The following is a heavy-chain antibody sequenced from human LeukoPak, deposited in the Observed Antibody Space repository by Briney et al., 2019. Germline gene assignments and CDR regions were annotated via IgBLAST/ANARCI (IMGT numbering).Heavy chain of an antibody. CDR3: TKDHDSTGLYQDRDY. Sequence: PGGSLRLSCAASGFTFSRYAMNWVRQAPGKGLEWVSTISTSGNTHYADSVKGRFTISRDNSKNTLYLQMNSLRDEDTAIYYCTKDHDSTGLYQDRDYRGQGTLVTISS. V-gene: IGHV3-23*01. CDR2: ISTSGNT. CDR1: GFTFSRYA. J-gene: IGHJ4*02. D-gene: IGHD6-19*01.